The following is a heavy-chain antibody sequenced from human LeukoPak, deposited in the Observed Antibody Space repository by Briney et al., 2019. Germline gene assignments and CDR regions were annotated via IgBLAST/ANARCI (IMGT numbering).Heavy chain of an antibody. CDR3: TRGEGSGWYRLGIDY. D-gene: IGHD6-19*01. J-gene: IGHJ4*02. CDR1: GFTFGDYA. V-gene: IGHV3-49*04. CDR2: IISKAYGGTT. Sequence: GGSLRLSCTASGFTFGDYAMSWVRQAPGEGLERGGFIISKAYGGTTEYAESVKDRFTISRDDTKSIAYLQMNSLKTEDTAVYYCTRGEGSGWYRLGIDYWGQGALVTVSS.